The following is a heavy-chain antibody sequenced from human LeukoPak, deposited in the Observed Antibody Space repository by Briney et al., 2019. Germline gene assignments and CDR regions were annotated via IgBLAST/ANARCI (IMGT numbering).Heavy chain of an antibody. D-gene: IGHD3-10*01. Sequence: ASVKVSCKASGYTFTGYYMHWVRQAPGQGLEWMGWINPNSGGTNYAQKFQDRMTMTTDTSTNTAYMELTRVTPDDTAVYYCSGRYGPGPVWGQGTLITASP. V-gene: IGHV1-2*02. CDR2: INPNSGGT. CDR1: GYTFTGYY. CDR3: SGRYGPGPV. J-gene: IGHJ4*02.